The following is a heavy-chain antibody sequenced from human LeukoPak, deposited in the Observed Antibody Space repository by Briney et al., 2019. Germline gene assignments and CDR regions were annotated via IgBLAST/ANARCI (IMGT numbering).Heavy chain of an antibody. D-gene: IGHD6-19*01. J-gene: IGHJ5*02. Sequence: SETLSLTCAVYGGSFSGYYRSWIRQPPGKGLEWIGEINHSGSTNYNPSLKSRVTISVDTSKNQFSLKLSSVTAADTAVYYCARRTRSNTYSSGWYRANWFDPWGQGTLVTVSS. CDR3: ARRTRSNTYSSGWYRANWFDP. CDR2: INHSGST. V-gene: IGHV4-34*01. CDR1: GGSFSGYY.